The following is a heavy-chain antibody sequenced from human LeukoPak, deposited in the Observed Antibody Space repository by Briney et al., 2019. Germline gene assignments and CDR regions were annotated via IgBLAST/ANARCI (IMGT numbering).Heavy chain of an antibody. CDR2: IYYSGST. J-gene: IGHJ4*02. CDR1: GCSISSYY. D-gene: IGHD2-2*01. CDR3: ARASSYTGHLGW. Sequence: SETLSLTCTASGCSISSYYRSWIRQPPGKGLEWIGYIYYSGSTNYNPSLKSRVTISVDTSKNQFSLNLISVTAADPAVYYCARASSYTGHLGWWGQGTLVTVSS. V-gene: IGHV4-59*08.